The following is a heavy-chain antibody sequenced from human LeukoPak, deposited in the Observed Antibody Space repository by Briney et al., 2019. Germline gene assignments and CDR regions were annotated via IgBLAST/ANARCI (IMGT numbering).Heavy chain of an antibody. CDR2: MWYDGSNN. J-gene: IGHJ4*02. Sequence: GGSLRLSCAASGFTFSSYGMHWVRQAPGKGLEWVAVMWYDGSNNYYADSVKGRFTISRDNSKNTLYLQMNSLRAEDTAVYYCAKDRGIAAAGPDYWGQGTLVTVSS. CDR1: GFTFSSYG. D-gene: IGHD6-13*01. CDR3: AKDRGIAAAGPDY. V-gene: IGHV3-33*06.